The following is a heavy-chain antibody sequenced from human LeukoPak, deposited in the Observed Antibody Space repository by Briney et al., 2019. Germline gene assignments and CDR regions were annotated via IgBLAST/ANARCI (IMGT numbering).Heavy chain of an antibody. CDR3: ASRQPYYGYDY. Sequence: GGSLRFSCVVSGLSFSNYEMNWGRQFPGKGLEWVSYISSDGNTIHYADSVKGRFTFSRDNAKRSVYLQMNGLRAEDTAVYYCASRQPYYGYDYWGRGTQVTVSS. D-gene: IGHD5-12*01. CDR1: GLSFSNYE. CDR2: ISSDGNTI. V-gene: IGHV3-48*03. J-gene: IGHJ4*02.